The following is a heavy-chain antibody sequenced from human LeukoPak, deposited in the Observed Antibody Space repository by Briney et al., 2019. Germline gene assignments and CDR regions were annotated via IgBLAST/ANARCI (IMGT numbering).Heavy chain of an antibody. CDR2: ISGSGGSA. D-gene: IGHD3-10*01. CDR3: AKKYGSGSYYFDY. J-gene: IGHJ4*02. V-gene: IGHV3-23*01. Sequence: GGSLRLSCAASEFTFSTYAMSWVRRAPGKGLEWVSSISGSGGSAYYADSVKGRFTISRDNSKNTLYLQMNSLRSEDTAVYYCAKKYGSGSYYFDYWGQGTLVTVSS. CDR1: EFTFSTYA.